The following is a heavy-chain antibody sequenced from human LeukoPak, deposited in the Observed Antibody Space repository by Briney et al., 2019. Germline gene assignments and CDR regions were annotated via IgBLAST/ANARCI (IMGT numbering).Heavy chain of an antibody. CDR3: AKVRRLWFGELPHLGIDY. V-gene: IGHV3-30*02. J-gene: IGHJ4*02. D-gene: IGHD3-10*01. CDR2: IRNDGNDK. Sequence: GGSLRLSCAASGFTFSYHGMHWVRQAPGKGLEWVSYIRNDGNDKYYADSVKGRFTISRDNSKNTLYLQMNSLRAEDTAVYYCAKVRRLWFGELPHLGIDYWGQGTLVTVSS. CDR1: GFTFSYHG.